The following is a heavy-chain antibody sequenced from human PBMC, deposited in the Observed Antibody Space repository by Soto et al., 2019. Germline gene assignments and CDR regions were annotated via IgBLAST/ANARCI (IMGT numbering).Heavy chain of an antibody. J-gene: IGHJ4*02. CDR2: IKSKTDGGTT. V-gene: IGHV3-15*01. Sequence: EVQLVESGGGLVKPGGSLRLSCAASGFTFSNAWMSWVRQAPGKGLEWVGRIKSKTDGGTTDYAAPVKGRFTISRDDSKNMLYLQMNSLKTEDTAVYYCTTDPFDEVRGVSYYYFDYWGQGTLVTVSS. D-gene: IGHD3-10*01. CDR3: TTDPFDEVRGVSYYYFDY. CDR1: GFTFSNAW.